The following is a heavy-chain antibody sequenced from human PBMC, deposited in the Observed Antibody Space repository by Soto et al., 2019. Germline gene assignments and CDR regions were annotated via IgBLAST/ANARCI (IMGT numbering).Heavy chain of an antibody. J-gene: IGHJ4*02. Sequence: SETLSLTCTVSGGPSSSGGYYWSWIRQEPGKGLEWIGYIYQNGDTSYNPSLKSRVTISADTYKTQFSLKLSSVTAADTAVYCCARGDSTVSSVFDYWGQGMLVTVSS. CDR2: IYQNGDT. CDR3: ARGDSTVSSVFDY. V-gene: IGHV4-31*03. CDR1: GGPSSSGGYY. D-gene: IGHD4-17*01.